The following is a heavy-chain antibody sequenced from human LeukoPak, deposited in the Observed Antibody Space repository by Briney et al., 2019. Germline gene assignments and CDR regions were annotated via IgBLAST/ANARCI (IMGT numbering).Heavy chain of an antibody. J-gene: IGHJ5*02. Sequence: ASGKVSCKASGYTFTGYYMHWVRQAPGQGLEWMGWINPNSGGTNYAQKFQGRVTMTRDTSISTAYMELSRLRSDDTAVYYCAGSYGSGSYNWFDPWGQGTLVTVSS. CDR2: INPNSGGT. D-gene: IGHD3-10*01. CDR1: GYTFTGYY. V-gene: IGHV1-2*02. CDR3: AGSYGSGSYNWFDP.